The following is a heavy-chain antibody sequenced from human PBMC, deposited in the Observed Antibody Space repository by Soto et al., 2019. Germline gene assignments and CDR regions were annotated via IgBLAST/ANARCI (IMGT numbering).Heavy chain of an antibody. CDR1: GYTFTGYY. Sequence: ASVKVSCKASGYTFTGYYMHWVRQAPGQGLEWMGWINPNSGGTNYAQKFQGWVTMTRDTSISTAYMELSRLRSDDTAVYYCARGGYVRAYYYYYYMDVWGKGTTVTVSS. J-gene: IGHJ6*03. V-gene: IGHV1-2*04. CDR3: ARGGYVRAYYYYYYMDV. D-gene: IGHD5-12*01. CDR2: INPNSGGT.